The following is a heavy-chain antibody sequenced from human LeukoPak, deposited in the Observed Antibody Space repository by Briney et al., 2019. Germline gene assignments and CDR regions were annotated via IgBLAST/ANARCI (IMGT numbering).Heavy chain of an antibody. D-gene: IGHD7-27*01. CDR1: GYTFHDYH. CDR2: LRPNSGGT. CDR3: ARELGRNAFDV. V-gene: IGHV1-2*02. J-gene: IGHJ3*01. Sequence: ASEKVSCKSSGYTFHDYHMYWIRHASAQGLECMGWLRPNSGGTKYAQKFQDRHTMNGDTHNHTGYRELSTLRSEHTAFYYCARELGRNAFDVCGEGTMGTVSS.